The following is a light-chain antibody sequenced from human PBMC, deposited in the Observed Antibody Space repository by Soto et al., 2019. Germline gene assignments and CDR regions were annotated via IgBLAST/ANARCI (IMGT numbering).Light chain of an antibody. CDR1: QSLLFSDGNSY. V-gene: IGKV2-30*01. J-gene: IGKJ1*01. Sequence: DVVMTQSPLSLPVALGQPAAISCRSSQSLLFSDGNSYLNWFQQRPGQSPRRLIYKASNRDPGVPDRFSGSGSGTDLTLKITRVEAEDVGVYYCTQGTQWPWTFGQGTKVDI. CDR2: KAS. CDR3: TQGTQWPWT.